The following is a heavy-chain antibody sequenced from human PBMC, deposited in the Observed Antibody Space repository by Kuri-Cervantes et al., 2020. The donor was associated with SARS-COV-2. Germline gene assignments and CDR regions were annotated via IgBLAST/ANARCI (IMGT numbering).Heavy chain of an antibody. J-gene: IGHJ6*02. CDR2: IKQDGSEK. V-gene: IGHV3-7*03. Sequence: GESLKISCAASGFTFSSYWMSWVRQAPGEGLEWVANIKQDGSEKYYVDSVKGRFTVSRDNAKNSLYPQMNSLRAEDTAVYYCARDWGGNYYGSGSYYDLDYGMDVWGQGTTVTVSS. CDR3: ARDWGGNYYGSGSYYDLDYGMDV. D-gene: IGHD3-10*01. CDR1: GFTFSSYW.